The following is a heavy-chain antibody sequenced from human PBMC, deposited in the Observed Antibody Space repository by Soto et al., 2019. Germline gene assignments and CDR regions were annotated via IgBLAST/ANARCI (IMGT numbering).Heavy chain of an antibody. D-gene: IGHD2-15*01. CDR3: ARDSSPPWYCSGGSCYGDFDY. V-gene: IGHV3-33*01. CDR1: GFTFSSYG. Sequence: QVQLVESGGGVVQPGRSLRLSCAASGFTFSSYGMHWVRQAPGKGLEWVAVIWYDGSNKYYADSVKGRFTNSRDNSKNTIYLQMNSMRAEETAVYYCARDSSPPWYCSGGSCYGDFDYWGQGTLVTVSS. CDR2: IWYDGSNK. J-gene: IGHJ4*02.